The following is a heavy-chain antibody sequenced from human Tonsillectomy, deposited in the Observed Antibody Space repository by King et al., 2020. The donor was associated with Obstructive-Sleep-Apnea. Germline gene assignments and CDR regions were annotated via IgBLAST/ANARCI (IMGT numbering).Heavy chain of an antibody. CDR3: IRQDYSIDY. V-gene: IGHV3-73*01. J-gene: IGHJ4*02. Sequence: VQLVESGGGLVQPGGSLKLSCAASGFTFSGSAMHWVRQASGKGLEWVGHIRSKANSYATAYAASVKGRFTISRDDSKNTAYLQMNRLKTEDTAVYYCIRQDYSIDYWGQGTLVTVSS. D-gene: IGHD4-11*01. CDR1: GFTFSGSA. CDR2: IRSKANSYAT.